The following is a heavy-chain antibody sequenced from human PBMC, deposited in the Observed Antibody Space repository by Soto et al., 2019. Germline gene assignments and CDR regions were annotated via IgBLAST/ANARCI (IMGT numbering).Heavy chain of an antibody. CDR3: AKDRYDSSSFFAYGFDV. CDR2: ISGSGGST. CDR1: GFAFSTYA. Sequence: VGSLGFSCVASGFAFSTYAMSWVRQAPGKGLEWVSGISGSGGSTYYADSVKGRFTISRDNSKNTLYLRMSSLRAEGTAVYFCAKDRYDSSSFFAYGFDVWGQGTTVTVSS. D-gene: IGHD3-22*01. V-gene: IGHV3-23*01. J-gene: IGHJ6*02.